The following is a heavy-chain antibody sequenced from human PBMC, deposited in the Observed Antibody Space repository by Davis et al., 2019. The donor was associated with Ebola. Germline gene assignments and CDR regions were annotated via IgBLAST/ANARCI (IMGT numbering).Heavy chain of an antibody. CDR3: ARATFLGY. J-gene: IGHJ4*02. CDR1: GFTFSSYG. Sequence: GESLKISCAASGFTFSSYGMHWVRQAPGKGLEWVAFIRYDGSNKYYADSVKGRFTISRDNSKNTLYLQMNSLRAEDTAVYYCARATFLGYWGQGTLVTVSS. D-gene: IGHD7-27*01. CDR2: IRYDGSNK. V-gene: IGHV3-30*02.